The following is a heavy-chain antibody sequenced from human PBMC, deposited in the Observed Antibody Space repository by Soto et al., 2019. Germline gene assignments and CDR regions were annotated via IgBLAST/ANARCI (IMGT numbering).Heavy chain of an antibody. D-gene: IGHD4-4*01. J-gene: IGHJ6*02. CDR3: ARDYSKDYYYYGMDV. CDR2: IWYDGSNK. CDR1: GFTFSSYG. V-gene: IGHV3-33*01. Sequence: QVQLVESGGGVVQPGRSLRLSCAASGFTFSSYGMHWVRQAPGKGLEWVAVIWYDGSNKYYADSVKGRFTISRDNSKNPLYLQMNSLRAEDTAVYYCARDYSKDYYYYGMDVWGQGTTVTVSS.